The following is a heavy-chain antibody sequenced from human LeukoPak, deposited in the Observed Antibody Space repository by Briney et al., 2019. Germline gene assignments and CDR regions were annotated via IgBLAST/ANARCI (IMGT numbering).Heavy chain of an antibody. J-gene: IGHJ4*02. CDR2: IRQDGSEK. D-gene: IGHD2-2*01. Sequence: PGGSLRLSCAASGFTFSSHWMSWVRQAPGKGLEWVANIRQDGSEKNYVDSVKGQFTISRDNAKNSLYLQMNSLRAEDTAVYYCAKEGRSTSCFDYWGQGTLVTVSS. CDR1: GFTFSSHW. V-gene: IGHV3-7*03. CDR3: AKEGRSTSCFDY.